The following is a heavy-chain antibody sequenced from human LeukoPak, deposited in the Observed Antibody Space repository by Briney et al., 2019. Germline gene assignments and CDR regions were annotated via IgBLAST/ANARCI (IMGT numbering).Heavy chain of an antibody. CDR2: IYYSGGT. CDR1: GGSISSSSYY. D-gene: IGHD6-6*01. V-gene: IGHV4-39*01. CDR3: ARRIVSSSSGFDY. J-gene: IGHJ4*02. Sequence: SETLSLTCTVSGGSISSSSYYWGWIRQPPGKGLEWIGSIYYSGGTYYNPSLKSRVTISVDTSKNQFSLKLSSVTAADTAVYYCARRIVSSSSGFDYWGQGTLVTVSS.